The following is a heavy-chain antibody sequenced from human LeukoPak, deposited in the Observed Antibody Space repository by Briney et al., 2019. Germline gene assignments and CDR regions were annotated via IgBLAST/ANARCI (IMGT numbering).Heavy chain of an antibody. D-gene: IGHD2-2*01. CDR2: IKQDGSEK. V-gene: IGHV3-7*01. J-gene: IGHJ4*02. Sequence: GGSLRLSCAASGFTFSSYWMSWVRQAPGKGLEWVANIKQDGSEKYYVDSVKGRFTISRDNAKNSLYLQMNSLRAEDTAVYYCARETAFFCSTSCYYFDYWGQGTLVTVSS. CDR3: ARETAFFCSTSCYYFDY. CDR1: GFTFSSYW.